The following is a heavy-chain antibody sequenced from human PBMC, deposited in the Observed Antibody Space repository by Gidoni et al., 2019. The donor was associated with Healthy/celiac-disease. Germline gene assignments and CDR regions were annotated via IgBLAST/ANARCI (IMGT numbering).Heavy chain of an antibody. Sequence: QVQLRESGPGLVKPSETLSLTCTVSGGSLSSYYWSWIRQPPGKGLEWIGYIYYSGSTNYNPSLKSRVTISVDTSKNQFSLKLSSVTAADTAVYYCARDGGGNSGGFYYYGMDVWGQGTTVTVSS. V-gene: IGHV4-59*01. CDR3: ARDGGGNSGGFYYYGMDV. CDR2: IYYSGST. D-gene: IGHD2-21*02. J-gene: IGHJ6*02. CDR1: GGSLSSYY.